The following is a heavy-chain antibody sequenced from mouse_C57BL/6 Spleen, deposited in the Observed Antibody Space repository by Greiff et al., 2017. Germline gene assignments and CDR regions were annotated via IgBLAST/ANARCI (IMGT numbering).Heavy chain of an antibody. CDR2: IDPEDGET. Sequence: EVQLQQSGAELVKPGASVKLSCTASGFNIKDYYMHWVKQRTEQGLEWIGRIDPEDGETTYAPKFPGKATITADTSSNTAYLQLSSLTSEDTAGYYCARGGLLGRFDYWGQGTTLTVSS. CDR3: ARGGLLGRFDY. J-gene: IGHJ2*01. V-gene: IGHV14-2*01. CDR1: GFNIKDYY. D-gene: IGHD4-1*01.